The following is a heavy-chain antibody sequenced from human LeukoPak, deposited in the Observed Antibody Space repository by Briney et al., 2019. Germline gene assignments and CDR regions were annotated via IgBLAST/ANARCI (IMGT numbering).Heavy chain of an antibody. CDR2: ISGSGGAT. D-gene: IGHD2-2*01. CDR3: ARDLGDQLLYYFDY. J-gene: IGHJ4*02. Sequence: GGSLRLSCAASGFTFSNYAINWVRQAPEKGLEWVSAISGSGGATYYADSVKGRFTISRDNAKNSLYLQMNSLRAEDTAVYYCARDLGDQLLYYFDYWGQGTLVTVSS. V-gene: IGHV3-23*01. CDR1: GFTFSNYA.